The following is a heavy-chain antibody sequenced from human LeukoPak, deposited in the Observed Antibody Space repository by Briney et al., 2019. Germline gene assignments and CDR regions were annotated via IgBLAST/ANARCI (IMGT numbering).Heavy chain of an antibody. CDR3: ARLTTVVTPAGAFDY. V-gene: IGHV1-2*02. D-gene: IGHD4-23*01. Sequence: GASVKVSCKASGYTFTGYYMHWVRQAPGQGLEWMGWINPNSGGTNYAQKFQGRVTMTRDTSISTAYMELSRLRSDDTAVYYCARLTTVVTPAGAFDYWGQGTLVTVSS. CDR1: GYTFTGYY. CDR2: INPNSGGT. J-gene: IGHJ4*02.